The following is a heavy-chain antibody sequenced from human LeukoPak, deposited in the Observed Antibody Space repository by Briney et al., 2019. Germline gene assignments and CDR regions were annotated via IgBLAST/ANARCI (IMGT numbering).Heavy chain of an antibody. CDR1: GFSFSSYG. D-gene: IGHD6-19*01. V-gene: IGHV3-30*18. CDR2: ISYDGSDK. Sequence: GGSLRLSCAASGFSFSSYGMHWVRQAPGKGLEWVAVISYDGSDKFYADSVKGRFTISRDNSKNTLYLQMNSLRAEDTAVYYCAKLGYSSGWYDFQIDAFDFWGQGTMVTVSS. J-gene: IGHJ3*01. CDR3: AKLGYSSGWYDFQIDAFDF.